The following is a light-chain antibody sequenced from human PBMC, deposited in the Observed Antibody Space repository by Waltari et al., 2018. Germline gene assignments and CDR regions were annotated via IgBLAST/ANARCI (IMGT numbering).Light chain of an antibody. CDR2: YAS. CDR3: HHRGSGPYT. CDR1: QSVITY. V-gene: IGKV3-11*01. J-gene: IGKJ5*01. Sequence: EIVLTQSPATLSLSPGERATLSCRASQSVITYLGWYQLKPGQVPKLVISYASTRPAGIPSRFSGSGSGADFTLTISNVEPEDVAVYVRHHRGSGPYTFGQGTRLEMK.